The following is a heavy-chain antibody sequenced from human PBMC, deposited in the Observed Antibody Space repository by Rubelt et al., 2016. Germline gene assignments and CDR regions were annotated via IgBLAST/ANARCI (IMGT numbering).Heavy chain of an antibody. Sequence: VQLVESGGGLVKPEGSLRLSCAASGFTFSSYAMHWVGQAPGKGLGYVSAISSNGGSTYYADSVKGRFTISRDNSNNTLYLQMSSLRAEDTAVYYCARVMLAAAGHFDYWGQGTLVTVSS. CDR1: GFTFSSYA. J-gene: IGHJ4*02. V-gene: IGHV3-64*04. D-gene: IGHD6-13*01. CDR2: ISSNGGST. CDR3: ARVMLAAAGHFDY.